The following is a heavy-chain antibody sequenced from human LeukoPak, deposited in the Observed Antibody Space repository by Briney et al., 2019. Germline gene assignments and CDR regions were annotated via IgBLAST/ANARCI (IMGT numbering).Heavy chain of an antibody. CDR1: GGSISSYY. J-gene: IGHJ4*02. CDR3: ARGAAAATVGFDY. D-gene: IGHD6-13*01. Sequence: SETLSLTCTVSGGSISSYYWSWIRQPPAKGLEWMGYIYYSGSTNYNPSLKSRVTISVDTSKNQFSLKLSSVTAADTAVYYCARGAAAATVGFDYWGQGTLVTVSS. V-gene: IGHV4-59*01. CDR2: IYYSGST.